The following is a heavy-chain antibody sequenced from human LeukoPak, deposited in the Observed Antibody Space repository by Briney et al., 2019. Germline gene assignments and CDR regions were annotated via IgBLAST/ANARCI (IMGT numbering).Heavy chain of an antibody. D-gene: IGHD2-2*01. CDR3: ARDRSPFSSTSSRLPRY. J-gene: IGHJ4*02. Sequence: ASVKVSCKASGYTFTSYGISWVRQAPGQGLEWMGWISAYNGNTNYAQKLQGRVTMTTDTSTSTAYMELRSLRSDDTAVYYCARDRSPFSSTSSRLPRYWGQGTLVTVSS. CDR2: ISAYNGNT. CDR1: GYTFTSYG. V-gene: IGHV1-18*01.